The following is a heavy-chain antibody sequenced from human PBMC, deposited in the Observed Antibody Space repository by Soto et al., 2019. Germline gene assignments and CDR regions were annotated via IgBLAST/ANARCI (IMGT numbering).Heavy chain of an antibody. CDR2: INTNTGNP. J-gene: IGHJ6*01. CDR1: GSGNTSYS. CDR3: ARGYDFWSGYYIPSAYGMDV. V-gene: IGHV7-4-1*01. Sequence: APADLSSEASGSGNTSYSRRWVRQATKQGLEWMGWINTNTGNPTYAQGFTGRFVFSLDTSVSTAYLQICSLKAEDTAVYYCARGYDFWSGYYIPSAYGMDVWGQGNTVTVS. D-gene: IGHD3-3*01.